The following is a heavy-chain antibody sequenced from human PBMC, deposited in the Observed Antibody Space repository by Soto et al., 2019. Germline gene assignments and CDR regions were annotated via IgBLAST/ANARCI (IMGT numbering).Heavy chain of an antibody. CDR3: AKVWPGGITMIVVVIPPDY. V-gene: IGHV3-23*01. Sequence: TGGSLRLSCAASGFTFSSYAMSWVRQAPGKGLDWVSAISGSGGSTYYADSVKGRFTISRDNSKNTLYLQMNSLRAEDTAVYYCAKVWPGGITMIVVVIPPDYWGQGTLVTVSS. CDR1: GFTFSSYA. D-gene: IGHD3-22*01. J-gene: IGHJ4*02. CDR2: ISGSGGST.